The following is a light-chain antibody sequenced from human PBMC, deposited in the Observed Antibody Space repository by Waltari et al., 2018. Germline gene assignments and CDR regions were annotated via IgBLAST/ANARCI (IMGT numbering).Light chain of an antibody. CDR3: QQYNNWPPYT. CDR1: QSLNTN. V-gene: IGKV3-15*01. J-gene: IGKJ2*01. Sequence: EIVMTQSPATLSVSPGERATLSCRASQSLNTNLAGYQQKPGQAPRLLIYGASTRATGIPARFSGHGSGTDFTLTISSLQSEDFALYYCQQYNNWPPYTFAQGTKLEIK. CDR2: GAS.